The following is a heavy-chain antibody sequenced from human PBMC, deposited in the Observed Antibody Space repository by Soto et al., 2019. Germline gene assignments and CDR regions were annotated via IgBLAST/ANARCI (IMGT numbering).Heavy chain of an antibody. Sequence: SETLSLTCTVSGGSLSSYYWTWIRQSPGKGLEWIGYVYFSGNTNYNPSLKSRVTISIDTSKNQFSLRLASVTAADTAFYYCGSVRPSGYVLSWGQGTPVTVSS. CDR3: GSVRPSGYVLS. CDR1: GGSLSSYY. V-gene: IGHV4-59*01. D-gene: IGHD6-25*01. J-gene: IGHJ5*02. CDR2: VYFSGNT.